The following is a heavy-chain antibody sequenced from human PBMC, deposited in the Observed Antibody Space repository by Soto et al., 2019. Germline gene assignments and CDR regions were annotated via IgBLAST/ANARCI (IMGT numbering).Heavy chain of an antibody. CDR3: ARELEDCGDM. Sequence: QVQLIQSGAEVKKPGPSVQVSCMTSGYKFTSYGISWVRQAPGQGLEWMRWISAYNDNTNSLPKFPGRLTITTDTSTSTAYMELRSLTSDDAAVYYCARELEDCGDMWGQGTRVTVSS. J-gene: IGHJ3*02. CDR2: ISAYNDNT. D-gene: IGHD2-21*02. CDR1: GYKFTSYG. V-gene: IGHV1-18*01.